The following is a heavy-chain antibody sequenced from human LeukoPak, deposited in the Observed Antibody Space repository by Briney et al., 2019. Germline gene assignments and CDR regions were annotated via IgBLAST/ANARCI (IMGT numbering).Heavy chain of an antibody. V-gene: IGHV1-18*04. CDR1: GYTFTSYG. CDR2: ISAYNGNT. CDR3: ARARGDIVVVTGQRAFDY. D-gene: IGHD2-21*02. Sequence: GASVKVSCTASGYTFTSYGISWVRQAPGQGLEWMGWISAYNGNTNYAQKLQGRVTMTTDTSTSTAYMELRSLRSDDTAVYYCARARGDIVVVTGQRAFDYWGQGTLVTVSS. J-gene: IGHJ4*02.